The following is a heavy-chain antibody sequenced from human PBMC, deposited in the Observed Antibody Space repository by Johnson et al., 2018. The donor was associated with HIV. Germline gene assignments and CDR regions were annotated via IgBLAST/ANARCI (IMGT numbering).Heavy chain of an antibody. CDR2: INWNGGST. CDR1: GFTFDDYG. J-gene: IGHJ3*01. V-gene: IGHV3-20*01. CDR3: ARGVRGVIID. D-gene: IGHD3-10*01. Sequence: MQLVESGGGLVQPGGSLRLSCAASGFTFDDYGMSWVRQAPGKGLEWVSGINWNGGSTGYADSVKGRFTISRDNSKNTVYLQMNSLRAEDTAVYNCARGVRGVIIDWGQGTMVAVSS.